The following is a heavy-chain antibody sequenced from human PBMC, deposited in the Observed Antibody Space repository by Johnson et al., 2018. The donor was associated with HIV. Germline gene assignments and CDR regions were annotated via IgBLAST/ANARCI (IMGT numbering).Heavy chain of an antibody. Sequence: VQLVESRGGLVQPGRSLRLSCAASGFTFDDYAMHWVRQAPGKGLEWVSGISWHSGSIGYADSVKGRFTISRDNAKNSLYLQMNSLRAEDTALYYCARAGIVFDIWGQGTMVTVSS. D-gene: IGHD2-15*01. J-gene: IGHJ3*02. V-gene: IGHV3-9*01. CDR1: GFTFDDYA. CDR3: ARAGIVFDI. CDR2: ISWHSGSI.